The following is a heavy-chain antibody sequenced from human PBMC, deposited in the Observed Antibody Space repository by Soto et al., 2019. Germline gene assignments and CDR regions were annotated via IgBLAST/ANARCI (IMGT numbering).Heavy chain of an antibody. V-gene: IGHV3-72*01. D-gene: IGHD6-13*01. CDR3: ARVSEYSSSWYYYYYMDV. CDR2: TRNKANSYTT. J-gene: IGHJ6*03. Sequence: PGGSLRLSCAASGFTFSDHYMDWVRQAPGKGLEWVGRTRNKANSYTTEYAASVKGRFTISRDDSKNSLYLQMNSLKTEDTAVYYCARVSEYSSSWYYYYYMDVWGKGTTVTVSS. CDR1: GFTFSDHY.